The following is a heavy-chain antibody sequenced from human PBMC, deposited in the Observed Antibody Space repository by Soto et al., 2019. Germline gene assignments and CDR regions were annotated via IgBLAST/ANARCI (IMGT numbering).Heavy chain of an antibody. Sequence: QVQLVQSGAEVKKPGSSVKVSCKASGGTFSSYAISWVRQAPGQGLEWMGGIIPIFGTANYAQKFQGRVTITADESTSTAYMELSSLRSGDTAVYYCARDRIFYGDYGLQTYWYFDLWGRGTLVTVSS. D-gene: IGHD4-17*01. CDR2: IIPIFGTA. CDR3: ARDRIFYGDYGLQTYWYFDL. J-gene: IGHJ2*01. V-gene: IGHV1-69*01. CDR1: GGTFSSYA.